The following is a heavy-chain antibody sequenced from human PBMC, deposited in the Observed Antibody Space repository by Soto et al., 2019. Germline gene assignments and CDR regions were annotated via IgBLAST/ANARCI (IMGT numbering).Heavy chain of an antibody. CDR3: ARYYGRYYYYGMDV. J-gene: IGHJ6*02. D-gene: IGHD3-10*01. CDR2: TSYDGSNK. Sequence: GGSLRLSCAASGFSFSSYGMHWGRQAPGKGLEWVAVTSYDGSNKYYADSVKGRFTISRDNSKNTLYLQMNSLRAEDTAVYYCARYYGRYYYYGMDVSGPGTTVTVSS. V-gene: IGHV3-30*03. CDR1: GFSFSSYG.